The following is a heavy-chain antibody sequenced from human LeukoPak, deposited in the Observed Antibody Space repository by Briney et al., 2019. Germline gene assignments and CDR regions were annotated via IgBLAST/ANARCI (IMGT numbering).Heavy chain of an antibody. V-gene: IGHV1-8*01. J-gene: IGHJ4*02. CDR3: TRGASDYWGENYFDY. CDR1: GYSFTNYD. CDR2: MNPSSGTV. Sequence: ASVKVSCKASGYSFTNYDINWVRQATGHGLEWMGWMNPSSGTVGYAQKFQGRVTMTRNASISAAYMELSSLTSEDAAVYYCTRGASDYWGENYFDYWGQGSLVTVSS. D-gene: IGHD7-27*01.